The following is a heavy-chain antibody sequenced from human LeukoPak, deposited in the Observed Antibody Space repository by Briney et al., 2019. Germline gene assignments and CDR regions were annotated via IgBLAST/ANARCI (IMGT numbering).Heavy chain of an antibody. CDR2: INGGGVNT. V-gene: IGHV3-23*01. Sequence: GGSLRLSCAASGFTFSSYAMSWVRQAPGKGLEWVSTINGGGVNTHYADSVGGRFTISRDNSKNTLYLQVNSLRAEDTAVYYCAKVSGPTRYFDYWGQGTLVTVSS. CDR3: AKVSGPTRYFDY. CDR1: GFTFSSYA. D-gene: IGHD1-26*01. J-gene: IGHJ4*02.